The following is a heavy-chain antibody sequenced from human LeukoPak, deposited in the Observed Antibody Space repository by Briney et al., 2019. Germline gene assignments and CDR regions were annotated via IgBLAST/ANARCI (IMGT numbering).Heavy chain of an antibody. Sequence: ASVKVSCKASGYAFSNYGISWVRQAPGQGLEWMGWISAYNGNTNYAQKLQGRVTMTTDTTTSTAYMELRSLRSDDTAVYYCARDDPIDVVVVAATQNYYYGMDVWGQGTTVTVSS. D-gene: IGHD2-15*01. J-gene: IGHJ6*02. CDR2: ISAYNGNT. CDR3: ARDDPIDVVVVAATQNYYYGMDV. CDR1: GYAFSNYG. V-gene: IGHV1-18*01.